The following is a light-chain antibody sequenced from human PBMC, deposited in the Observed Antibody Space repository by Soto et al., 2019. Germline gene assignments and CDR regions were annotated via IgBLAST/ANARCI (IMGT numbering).Light chain of an antibody. V-gene: IGKV1-39*01. CDR3: QQTFSNPPWT. CDR2: AAS. Sequence: DIQMTQSPSSLSASVGDRVTITCRASQSINSYVNWYQQKPEKAPKLLIYAASSLQSGVPSRFSGSESGTDFTLTISSLQPEDFATYYCQQTFSNPPWTFGQGTKVEIK. CDR1: QSINSY. J-gene: IGKJ1*01.